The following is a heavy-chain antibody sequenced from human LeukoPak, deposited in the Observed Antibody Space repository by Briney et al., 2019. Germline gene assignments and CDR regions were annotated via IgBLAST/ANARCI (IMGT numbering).Heavy chain of an antibody. CDR1: GYTFTSYY. D-gene: IGHD3-10*01. CDR3: ATDVSYRSGYYGSGRERYTS. Sequence: GASVKVSCKASGYTFTSYYMHWVRQAPGQGLEWMGIINPSGGSTSYAQKFQGRVTMTEDTSTDTAYMELSSLRSEDTAVYYCATDVSYRSGYYGSGRERYTSWGQGTLVTVSS. V-gene: IGHV1-46*01. J-gene: IGHJ4*02. CDR2: INPSGGST.